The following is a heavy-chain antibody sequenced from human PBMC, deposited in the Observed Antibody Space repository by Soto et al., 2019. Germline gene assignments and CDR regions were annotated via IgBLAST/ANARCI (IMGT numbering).Heavy chain of an antibody. CDR3: ARGEYYGSGSTDY. J-gene: IGHJ4*02. Sequence: GGSLRLSCAASGFTFSSYGMHWVRQAPGKGLEWVAVIWYDGSNKYYADSVKGRFTISRDNSKNTLYLQMNSLRAEDTAVYYCARGEYYGSGSTDYWGQGTLVTVSS. D-gene: IGHD3-10*01. CDR1: GFTFSSYG. CDR2: IWYDGSNK. V-gene: IGHV3-33*01.